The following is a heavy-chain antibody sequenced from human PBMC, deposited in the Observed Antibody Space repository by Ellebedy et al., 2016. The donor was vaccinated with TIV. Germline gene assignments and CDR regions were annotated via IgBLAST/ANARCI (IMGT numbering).Heavy chain of an antibody. D-gene: IGHD3-10*01. Sequence: PGGSLRLSCVASGFTFNSYAMSWVRQAPGKGLGWVSSLSASGGSTYYADSVKGRFTISRYNSKNTLYLQMNSLRAEDTAVYYCAKRVTMVREVITYYHYTMDVWGQGTTVTVSS. V-gene: IGHV3-23*01. CDR1: GFTFNSYA. CDR3: AKRVTMVREVITYYHYTMDV. J-gene: IGHJ6*02. CDR2: LSASGGST.